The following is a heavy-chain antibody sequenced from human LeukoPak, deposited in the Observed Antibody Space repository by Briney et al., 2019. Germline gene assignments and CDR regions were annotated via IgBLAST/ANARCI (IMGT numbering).Heavy chain of an antibody. CDR2: IHPSGGSA. J-gene: IGHJ6*03. CDR1: GYTFTSYY. D-gene: IGHD3-10*01. V-gene: IGHV1-46*01. Sequence: ASVKVSCKVSGYTFTSYYMHWVRQARGQGLEWMGIIHPSGGSASYAQKFQGRVTMTRDTSISTAYMELSRLRSDDTAVYYCARDVWSYYGSGSYPDYYYYYMDVWGKGTTVTVSS. CDR3: ARDVWSYYGSGSYPDYYYYYMDV.